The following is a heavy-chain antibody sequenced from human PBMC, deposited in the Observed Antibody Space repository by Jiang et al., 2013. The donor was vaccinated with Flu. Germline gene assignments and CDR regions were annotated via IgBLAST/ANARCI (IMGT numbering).Heavy chain of an antibody. CDR2: TYYRSKWYK. J-gene: IGHJ6*02. Sequence: SLTCAISGDSVSSNSAGWHWIRQSPSRGLEWLGRTYYRSKWYKDYAQSVKGRITLNPDTSKNQFSLQLDSVTPDDTAIYYCTRNKGHAADVWGQGTT. CDR3: TRNKGHAADV. D-gene: IGHD2-15*01. V-gene: IGHV6-1*01. CDR1: GDSVSSNSAG.